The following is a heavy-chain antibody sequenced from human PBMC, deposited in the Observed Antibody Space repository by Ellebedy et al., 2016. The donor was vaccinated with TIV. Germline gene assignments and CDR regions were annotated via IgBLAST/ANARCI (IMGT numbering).Heavy chain of an antibody. Sequence: AASVKVSCKASGYTFTDYYMHWVRQAPGQGLEWMGWINPNSGATFYAQRFQGRVTMTRDTSISTTCMELTRLTPDDTAVYYCARDLHAGVGATVDYWGQGTLVTVSS. J-gene: IGHJ4*02. CDR3: ARDLHAGVGATVDY. V-gene: IGHV1-2*02. CDR2: INPNSGAT. CDR1: GYTFTDYY. D-gene: IGHD1-26*01.